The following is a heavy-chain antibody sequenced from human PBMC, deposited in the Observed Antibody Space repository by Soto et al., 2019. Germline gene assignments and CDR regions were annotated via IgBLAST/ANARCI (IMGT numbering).Heavy chain of an antibody. CDR1: GFTFSNYW. CDR3: ARYHIDCWKFDY. D-gene: IGHD2-21*01. J-gene: IGHJ4*02. V-gene: IGHV3-7*01. CDR2: IRQDGNEN. Sequence: EVQLVESGGGLVQPGGSLRLSCAASGFTFSNYWMSWVRQAPGKGLEWVANIRQDGNENYYVDSVKGRFTTSRDNTKNSFYLQMNSLRAEDTAVYYCARYHIDCWKFDYWGRGTLVTVSS.